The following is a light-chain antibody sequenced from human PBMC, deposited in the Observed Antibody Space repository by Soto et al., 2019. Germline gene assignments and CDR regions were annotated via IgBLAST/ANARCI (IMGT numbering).Light chain of an antibody. CDR1: QGISNY. J-gene: IGKJ3*01. CDR3: QKYNSVPFT. V-gene: IGKV1-27*01. CDR2: AAS. Sequence: IQMTQSPSSLSASVGDRDTVTCRASQGISNYLAWYQQKPGKVPKLLIYAASTLQSGVPSRFSGSGSGTDFSLTISSLQPEDVATYYCQKYNSVPFTFGPGTTVDIK.